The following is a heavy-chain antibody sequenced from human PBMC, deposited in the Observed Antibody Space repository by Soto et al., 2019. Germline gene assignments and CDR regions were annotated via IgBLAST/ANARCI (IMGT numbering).Heavy chain of an antibody. CDR2: IYYSGST. J-gene: IGHJ5*02. CDR3: ATGGGYCISPSCHHFDP. CDR1: GGSISSGGYY. D-gene: IGHD2-2*01. Sequence: QVQLQESGPGLVKPSQTLSLTCTVSGGSISSGGYYWSWIRQHPGKGLEWIGYIYYSGSTYHNPSLNRRVPIPVDTSKTQFPLKLSSVTAAATAVYYCATGGGYCISPSCHHFDPWGQGTLFTVSS. V-gene: IGHV4-31*03.